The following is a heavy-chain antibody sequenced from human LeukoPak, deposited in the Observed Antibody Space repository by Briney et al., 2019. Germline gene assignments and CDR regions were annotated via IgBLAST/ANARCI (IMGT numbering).Heavy chain of an antibody. CDR3: ARVQRPSIVVVVAATPYFDY. Sequence: SETLSLTYTVSGGSISSSSYYWGWIRQPPGKGLEWIGSIYYSGSTYYNLSLKSRVTISVDTSKNQFSLKLSSVTAADTAVYYCARVQRPSIVVVVAATPYFDYWGQGTLVTVSS. CDR2: IYYSGST. CDR1: GGSISSSSYY. D-gene: IGHD2-15*01. V-gene: IGHV4-39*07. J-gene: IGHJ4*02.